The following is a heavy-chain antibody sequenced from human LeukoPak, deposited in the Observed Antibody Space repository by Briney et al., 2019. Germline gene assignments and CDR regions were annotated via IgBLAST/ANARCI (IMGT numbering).Heavy chain of an antibody. CDR3: ARGLSNEPRDFHY. CDR1: GYTFTSYG. V-gene: IGHV1-18*01. CDR2: ISAYNGNT. J-gene: IGHJ4*02. Sequence: VASMKVSCKTSGYTFTSYGISWVRQAPGQGLEWMGWISAYNGNTNYAQKLQGRVTMTTDTSTSTAYMEPRSLRSDDTAVYYCARGLSNEPRDFHYWGQGTLVTVSS. D-gene: IGHD1-1*01.